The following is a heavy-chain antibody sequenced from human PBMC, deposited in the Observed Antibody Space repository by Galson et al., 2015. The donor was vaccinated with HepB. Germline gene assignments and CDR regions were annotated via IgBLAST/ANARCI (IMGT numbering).Heavy chain of an antibody. V-gene: IGHV3-21*01. CDR1: GFTFSNYK. J-gene: IGHJ4*02. CDR2: ISSSSSYI. CDR3: ARDNDYYGSGNCFDY. Sequence: SLRLSCAASGFTFSNYKVHWVRQAPGKGLEWVSSISSSSSYIYYADSVKGRFTISRDNAKNSLYLQITSLRAEDTAVYYCARDNDYYGSGNCFDYWGQGTLVTVSS. D-gene: IGHD3-10*01.